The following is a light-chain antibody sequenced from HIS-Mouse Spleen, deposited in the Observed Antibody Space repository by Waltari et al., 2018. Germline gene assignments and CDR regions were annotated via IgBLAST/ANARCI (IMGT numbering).Light chain of an antibody. CDR3: QQYNSYSMYT. V-gene: IGKV1-5*03. J-gene: IGKJ2*01. CDR1: QSIRSW. Sequence: DIQMTQSPSTLSASVGDRVTITCRAGQSIRSWFAWYQQKPGKAPKPLIYKASSLERWVPSRLRGSGSGTEFTLTISSLQPDDFATYYCQQYNSYSMYTFGQGTKLEIK. CDR2: KAS.